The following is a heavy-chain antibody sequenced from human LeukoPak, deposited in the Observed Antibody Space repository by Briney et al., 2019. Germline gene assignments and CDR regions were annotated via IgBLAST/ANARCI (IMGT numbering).Heavy chain of an antibody. D-gene: IGHD1-26*01. J-gene: IGHJ6*03. CDR3: AGLGATTSYYYMDV. V-gene: IGHV1-69*05. CDR1: GGTFSSYA. CDR2: IIPIFGTA. Sequence: SVKVSCKASGGTFSSYAISWVRQAPGQGLEWMGWIIPIFGTANYAQKFQGRVTITTDESTSTAYMQLSSLRAEDTAVDYCAGLGATTSYYYMDVWGKGTTVTVSS.